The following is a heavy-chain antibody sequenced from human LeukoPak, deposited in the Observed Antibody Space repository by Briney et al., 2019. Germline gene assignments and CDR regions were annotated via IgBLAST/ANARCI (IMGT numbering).Heavy chain of an antibody. V-gene: IGHV1-69*05. CDR1: GGTFSSYA. Sequence: GSSVKVSCKASGGTFSSYAISWVRQAPGQGLEWMGGIIPIFGTANYAQKFQGRVTITTDGSTSAAYMELSSLRSEDTAVYYCARAGKYSSGWSDAFDIWGQGTMVTVSS. D-gene: IGHD6-19*01. J-gene: IGHJ3*02. CDR3: ARAGKYSSGWSDAFDI. CDR2: IIPIFGTA.